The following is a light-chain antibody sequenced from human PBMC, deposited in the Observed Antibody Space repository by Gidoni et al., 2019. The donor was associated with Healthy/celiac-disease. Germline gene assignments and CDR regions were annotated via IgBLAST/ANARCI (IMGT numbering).Light chain of an antibody. CDR1: QSVSSN. J-gene: IGKJ1*01. CDR3: QQYNNWPRT. V-gene: IGKV3-15*01. Sequence: EIVMTESPATLSVSPGERATLSCRASQSVSSNLAWYQQKPGQAPRLLIYGASTRATGIPARFSGIGSGTGFTLTFSSLQSEDFAVYYCQQYNNWPRTFGQGTKVEIK. CDR2: GAS.